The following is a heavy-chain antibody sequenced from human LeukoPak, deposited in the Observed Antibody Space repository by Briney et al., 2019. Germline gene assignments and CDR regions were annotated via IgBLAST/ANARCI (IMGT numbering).Heavy chain of an antibody. CDR1: GYNFTSYA. V-gene: IGHV1-3*01. CDR3: ARGALGIPPDY. Sequence: GASVKVSCKASGYNFTSYAMHWVRQAPGQRLEWMGWINAGNGNTKYSQKFQGRVAITRDTSASTAYMELSSLRSEDTAVYYYARGALGIPPDYWGQGTLVTVSS. CDR2: INAGNGNT. D-gene: IGHD6-13*01. J-gene: IGHJ4*02.